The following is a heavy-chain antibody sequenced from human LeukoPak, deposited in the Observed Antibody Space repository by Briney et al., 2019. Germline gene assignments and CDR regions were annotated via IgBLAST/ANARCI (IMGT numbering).Heavy chain of an antibody. Sequence: QTGGSLRLSCAASGFTFSSYAMSWVRQAPGKGLEWVSAISGSGGSTYYADSVKGRFTISRDNSKNTLYLQMNSLRAEDTAVYYCAKGKRDYGGLEWLIAYYYYYMDVWGKGTTVTVSS. CDR2: ISGSGGST. CDR1: GFTFSSYA. D-gene: IGHD3-3*01. CDR3: AKGKRDYGGLEWLIAYYYYYMDV. V-gene: IGHV3-23*01. J-gene: IGHJ6*03.